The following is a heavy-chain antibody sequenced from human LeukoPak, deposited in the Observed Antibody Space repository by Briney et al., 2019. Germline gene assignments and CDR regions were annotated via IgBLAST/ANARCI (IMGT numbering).Heavy chain of an antibody. D-gene: IGHD5-18*01. CDR1: GYAFTGYG. J-gene: IGHJ6*02. CDR2: ISAYNGNT. V-gene: IGHV1-18*01. Sequence: ASVKVSCKAPGYAFTGYGISWVRQAPGQGLEWMGWISAYNGNTNYAQKYQGRVTMTTDTSTSTAYVDLTSLRSDDTAVYYCARHYGYLPSEYYYYGMDVWGQGTTVTVSS. CDR3: ARHYGYLPSEYYYYGMDV.